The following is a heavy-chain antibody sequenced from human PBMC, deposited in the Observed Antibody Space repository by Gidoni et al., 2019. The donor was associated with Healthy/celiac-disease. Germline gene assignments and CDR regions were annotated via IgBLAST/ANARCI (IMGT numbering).Heavy chain of an antibody. CDR1: GFTFSSYD. CDR3: ARVLSGWYYDY. V-gene: IGHV3-13*01. Sequence: EVQLVESGGDLVQPGGSLRLSCAASGFTFSSYDMHWVRQATGKGREWVSAIGTAGDTYYPGSVKGLFTISSENAKNSLYLQRNSLRAGDTAVYYCARVLSGWYYDYWGQGTLVTVSS. D-gene: IGHD6-19*01. CDR2: IGTAGDT. J-gene: IGHJ4*02.